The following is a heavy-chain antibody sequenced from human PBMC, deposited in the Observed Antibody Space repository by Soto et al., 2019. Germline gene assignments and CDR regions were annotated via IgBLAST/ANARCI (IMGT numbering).Heavy chain of an antibody. CDR2: IHPNSGDT. D-gene: IGHD2-15*01. V-gene: IGHV1-2*02. CDR3: ARADCSGGGCYTCDN. J-gene: IGHJ4*02. Sequence: GASVKVSCKASGYTLTAYYLHWVRQAPGQGLEWVGWIHPNSGDTNYAQKFQGRVTLTRDTALSTAYMDLKRLNFNDTAVYYCARADCSGGGCYTCDNWGQGTLVTVSS. CDR1: GYTLTAYY.